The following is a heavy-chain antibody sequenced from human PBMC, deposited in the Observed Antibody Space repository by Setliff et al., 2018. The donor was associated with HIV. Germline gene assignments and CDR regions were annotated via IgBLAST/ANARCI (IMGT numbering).Heavy chain of an antibody. CDR3: AKDDHGGYDLLFYFDS. V-gene: IGHV3-30*02. J-gene: IGHJ4*02. Sequence: PGESLKISCAASGFTFSSYGMHWVRQAPGKGLEWVAVIRYDGSNKYYSDTVKGRFTISRDNTRNTIYLQMSSLRPEDTATYYCAKDDHGGYDLLFYFDSWGQGIPVTVSS. CDR2: IRYDGSNK. D-gene: IGHD5-12*01. CDR1: GFTFSSYG.